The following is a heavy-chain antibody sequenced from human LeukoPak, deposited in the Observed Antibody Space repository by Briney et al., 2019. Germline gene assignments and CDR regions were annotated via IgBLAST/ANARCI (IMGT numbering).Heavy chain of an antibody. CDR3: VTSSSSGWYADY. J-gene: IGHJ4*02. D-gene: IGHD6-19*01. CDR2: ISGSGSST. Sequence: GGSLRLSCSASGXTFSSCAMHWVRQAPGKGLEYVSAISGSGSSTYYADSVKGRFTISRDNSKNTLFLQMSSLRPEDTAVYYCVTSSSSGWYADYWGQGTLVTVSS. V-gene: IGHV3-64D*09. CDR1: GXTFSSCA.